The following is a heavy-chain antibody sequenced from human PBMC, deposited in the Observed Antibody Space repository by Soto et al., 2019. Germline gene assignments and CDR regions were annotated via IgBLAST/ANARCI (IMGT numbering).Heavy chain of an antibody. CDR2: LIVILGST. CDR3: ASGYYDSSGYSIDY. CDR1: GGTFNSFA. V-gene: IGHV1-69*13. Sequence: SVKVSCKSSGGTFNSFAFSWVRQAPGEGLEWMGGLIVILGSTNYTQKFEGRVTITADEGSSTAYMEMSGLRSEDTAVYFCASGYYDSSGYSIDYWGQGTQVTV. D-gene: IGHD3-22*01. J-gene: IGHJ4*02.